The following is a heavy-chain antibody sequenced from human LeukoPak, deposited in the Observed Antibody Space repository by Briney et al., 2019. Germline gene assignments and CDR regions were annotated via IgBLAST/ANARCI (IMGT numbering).Heavy chain of an antibody. CDR1: GFTFSNYY. V-gene: IGHV3-53*04. CDR2: IFSGRTT. D-gene: IGHD5-18*01. CDR3: ARGVLGYSYGFDY. J-gene: IGHJ4*02. Sequence: GGSLRLSCAASGFTFSNYYIHWVRQVPGKGLEWVSVIFSGRTTYYADSVKGRFTISRHNSENTLYLQMNSLRGEDTAVYYCARGVLGYSYGFDYWGQGTLVTVSS.